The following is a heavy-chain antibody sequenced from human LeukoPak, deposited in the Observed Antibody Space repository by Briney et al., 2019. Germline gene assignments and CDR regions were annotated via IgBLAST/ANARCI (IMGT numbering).Heavy chain of an antibody. J-gene: IGHJ5*02. CDR2: ISGSGGST. CDR3: AKDRGIVATIRPNWFDP. V-gene: IGHV3-23*01. CDR1: GFTFSSYA. D-gene: IGHD5-12*01. Sequence: GGSLRLSCAASGFTFSSYAMSWVRQAPGKGLEWVSAISGSGGSTYYADSVKGRFTISRDNSKNTLYLQMNSLRAEDTAVYYCAKDRGIVATIRPNWFDPWGQGTLVTVSS.